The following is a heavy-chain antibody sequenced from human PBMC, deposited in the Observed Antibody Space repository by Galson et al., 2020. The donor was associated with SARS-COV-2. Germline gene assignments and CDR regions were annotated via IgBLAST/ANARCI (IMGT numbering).Heavy chain of an antibody. V-gene: IGHV1-46*01. J-gene: IGHJ4*02. CDR2: INPSGGNR. D-gene: IGHD1-1*01. CDR1: GYTFTSYY. CDR3: ARTLSWNAADY. Sequence: GESLKISCKASGYTFTSYYMHWVRQAPGQGLEWVGTINPSGGNRGYAQRLQGRVTMTRDTSTSTVYMELSSLTSEDTAVYYCARTLSWNAADYWGQGTLVTVSS.